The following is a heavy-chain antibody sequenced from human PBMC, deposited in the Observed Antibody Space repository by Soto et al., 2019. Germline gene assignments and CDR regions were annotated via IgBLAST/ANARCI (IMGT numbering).Heavy chain of an antibody. Sequence: LRLSCAASGFTITYYGMHWVRQAPGKGLEWVAALSSDGISEYYADSVKGRFSVSRDNIKNSMFLQISSLKGEDTAVYYCARGLVRDDFWSGKQPDYLDYWGQGTLVTVSS. D-gene: IGHD3-3*01. CDR2: LSSDGISE. CDR1: GFTITYYG. V-gene: IGHV3-33*01. J-gene: IGHJ4*02. CDR3: ARGLVRDDFWSGKQPDYLDY.